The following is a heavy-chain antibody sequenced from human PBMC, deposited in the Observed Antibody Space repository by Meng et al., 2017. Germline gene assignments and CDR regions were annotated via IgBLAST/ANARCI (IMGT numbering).Heavy chain of an antibody. CDR1: WFSLSTSGVG. CDR2: IYWNDDK. V-gene: IGHV2-5*01. J-gene: IGHJ1*01. CDR3: AHIPYSSSWYEYFQH. D-gene: IGHD6-13*01. Sequence: SLKASGPTLVKTTQTLTLTCTFSWFSLSTSGVGVGWIRQPPGKALEWLALIYWNDDKRYSPSLKSRLTITKDTSKNQVVLTMTNMDPVDTATYYCAHIPYSSSWYEYFQHWGQGTLVTVSS.